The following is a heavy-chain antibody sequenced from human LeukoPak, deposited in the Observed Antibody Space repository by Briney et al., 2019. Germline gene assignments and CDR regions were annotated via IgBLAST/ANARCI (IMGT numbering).Heavy chain of an antibody. D-gene: IGHD3-16*02. CDR1: GFTFSIYY. Sequence: PGGSLRLSCAASGFTFSIYYMYWVRQAPGKGREWVAFISYDGTSKYYADSVKGRFTLSRDNSKNTLYLQMNSLRDEDTAKYYCAKTVSGSYSYQGGDYWGQGTLVTVSS. CDR2: ISYDGTSK. J-gene: IGHJ4*02. V-gene: IGHV3-30-3*02. CDR3: AKTVSGSYSYQGGDY.